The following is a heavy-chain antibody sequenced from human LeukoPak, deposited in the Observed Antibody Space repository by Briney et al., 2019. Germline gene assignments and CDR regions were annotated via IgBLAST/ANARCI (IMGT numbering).Heavy chain of an antibody. CDR1: GGTFSSYV. CDR3: ARGGGKNTTLVWAFDY. J-gene: IGHJ4*02. CDR2: IIPIFDTP. D-gene: IGHD5-18*01. V-gene: IGHV1-69*06. Sequence: SVKVSCKASGGTFSSYVISWVRQAPGQGLEWMGGIIPIFDTPNYAQKFQGRLTITADKSTSTAYMELGSLRSEDTAVYYCARGGGKNTTLVWAFDYWGQETLVTVSS.